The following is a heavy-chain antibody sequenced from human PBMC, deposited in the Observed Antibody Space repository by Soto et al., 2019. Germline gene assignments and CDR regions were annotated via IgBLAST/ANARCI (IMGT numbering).Heavy chain of an antibody. CDR2: INPSGGST. J-gene: IGHJ6*02. Sequence: GASVKVSCKASGYTFTRYYMHWVRQAPGQGLEWMGMINPSGGSTTYAQKFQGRVTMTRDTSTSTVYMELSSLRSEDTAVYYCGRGDWNYYYGMDVWGQGTTVTVSS. V-gene: IGHV1-46*03. D-gene: IGHD2-21*01. CDR3: GRGDWNYYYGMDV. CDR1: GYTFTRYY.